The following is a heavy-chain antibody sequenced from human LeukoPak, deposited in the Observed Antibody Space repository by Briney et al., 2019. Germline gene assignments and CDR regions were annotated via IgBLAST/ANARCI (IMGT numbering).Heavy chain of an antibody. CDR2: IYYSGST. CDR1: GGSISSSSYY. D-gene: IGHD3-3*01. V-gene: IGHV4-39*07. J-gene: IGHJ4*02. Sequence: SETLSLTCTVSGGSISSSSYYWGWIRQPPGKGLEWIGSIYYSGSTYYNPSLKSRVTISVDTSKNQFSLKLSSVTAADTAVYYCARGGVLRFLEWLLPSYFDYWGQGTLVTVSS. CDR3: ARGGVLRFLEWLLPSYFDY.